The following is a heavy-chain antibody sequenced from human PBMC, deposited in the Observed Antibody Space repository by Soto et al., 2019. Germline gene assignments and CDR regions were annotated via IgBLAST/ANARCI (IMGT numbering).Heavy chain of an antibody. V-gene: IGHV3-66*01. D-gene: IGHD5-18*01. CDR3: ARARDGAMANYYYYYYMDV. Sequence: TGGSLRLSCAASGFSVTTKYMSWVRQAPGKGLEWLSLIQNDGSTYYADSVKGRFTISTDNSENTLFLQMNSLRVEDTAVYYCARARDGAMANYYYYYYMDVWGKGTTVTVSS. CDR1: GFSVTTKY. J-gene: IGHJ6*03. CDR2: IQNDGST.